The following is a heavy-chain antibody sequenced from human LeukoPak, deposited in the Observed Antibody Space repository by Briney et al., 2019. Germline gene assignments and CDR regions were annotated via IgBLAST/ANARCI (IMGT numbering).Heavy chain of an antibody. CDR2: IIPILGIA. CDR1: GGTFSSYT. Sequence: ASVKVSCKASGGTFSSYTISWVRQAPGQGLEWMGRIIPILGIANYAQKFQGRVTIPADKPTSTAYMELTSLRSEDTPVYYCARGPPLDGYSYGENWFDPWGQGTLVSVSS. J-gene: IGHJ5*02. V-gene: IGHV1-69*02. D-gene: IGHD5-18*01. CDR3: ARGPPLDGYSYGENWFDP.